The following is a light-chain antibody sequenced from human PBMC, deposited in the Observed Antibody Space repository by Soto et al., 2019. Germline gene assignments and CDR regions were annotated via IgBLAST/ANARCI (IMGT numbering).Light chain of an antibody. Sequence: QLVLTQPPSASASLGASVTLTCTLSSGHSGYDIAWHQQQPEKGPRFLMKVNSDGGRYKEDGIPDRFSGSSSGPDRYLTISSLQSEDEAVYYCQTWDSGIRLFGGGTKLTVL. CDR1: SGHSGYD. CDR3: QTWDSGIRL. V-gene: IGLV4-69*01. J-gene: IGLJ2*01. CDR2: VNSDGGR.